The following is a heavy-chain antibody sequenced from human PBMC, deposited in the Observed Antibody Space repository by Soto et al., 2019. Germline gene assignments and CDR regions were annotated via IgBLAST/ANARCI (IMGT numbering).Heavy chain of an antibody. CDR1: GGSISSSSYY. J-gene: IGHJ6*02. Sequence: SETLSLTCTVSGGSISSSSYYWGWIRQPPGKGLEWIGSIYYSGSTYYNPSLKSRVTISVDTSKNQFSLKLSSVTAADTAVYYCARXLWMVRRNKNYYYGMDVWGQGTTVTVSS. CDR3: ARXLWMVRRNKNYYYGMDV. V-gene: IGHV4-39*01. CDR2: IYYSGST. D-gene: IGHD3-10*01.